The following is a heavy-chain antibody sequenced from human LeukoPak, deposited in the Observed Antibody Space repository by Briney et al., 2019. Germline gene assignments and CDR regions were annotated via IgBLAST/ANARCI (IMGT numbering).Heavy chain of an antibody. CDR1: GGSISSYY. CDR2: IYHSGST. CDR3: ATLWDYYFDY. D-gene: IGHD1-26*01. Sequence: SETLSLTCTVSGGSISSYYWTWLRQPPGKGLEWIGYIYHSGSTNYNPSLKSRVTMSLDTSKNQFSLKLNSMTAADTAVYYCATLWDYYFDYWGQGNLVTVSS. J-gene: IGHJ4*02. V-gene: IGHV4-59*08.